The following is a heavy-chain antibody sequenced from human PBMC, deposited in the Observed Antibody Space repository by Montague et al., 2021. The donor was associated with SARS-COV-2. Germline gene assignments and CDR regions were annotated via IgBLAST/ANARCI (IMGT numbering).Heavy chain of an antibody. J-gene: IGHJ6*03. V-gene: IGHV4-39*01. CDR3: ARHSCYYTIFGVVIYYMDV. CDR1: GGSISSSSYY. CDR2: IYYSGST. D-gene: IGHD3-3*01. Sequence: SETLSLTCTVSGGSISSSSYYWGWIRQPPGKGLEWIGSIYYSGSTYYNPSLKSRVTISVDTSKNQFSLKLSSVTAADTAVYYCARHSCYYTIFGVVIYYMDVWGQGTPVTVSS.